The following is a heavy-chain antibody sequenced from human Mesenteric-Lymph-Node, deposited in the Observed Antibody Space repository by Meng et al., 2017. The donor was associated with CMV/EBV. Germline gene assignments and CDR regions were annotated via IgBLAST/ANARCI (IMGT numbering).Heavy chain of an antibody. J-gene: IGHJ4*02. CDR2: IRYDGSNK. V-gene: IGHV3-30*02. Sequence: GESLKISCAASGFTFSSYGMHWVRQAPGKGLEWVAFIRYDGSNKYYADSVKGRFTISRDNSKNTLYLQMNSLRAEDTAVYYCAKPLTHCSSTSCHFDYWGQGTLVTVSS. CDR3: AKPLTHCSSTSCHFDY. CDR1: GFTFSSYG. D-gene: IGHD2-2*01.